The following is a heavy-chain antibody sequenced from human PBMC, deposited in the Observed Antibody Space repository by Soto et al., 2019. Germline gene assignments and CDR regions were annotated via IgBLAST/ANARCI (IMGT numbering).Heavy chain of an antibody. Sequence: LRLSCAVSGFTFSSYGMHWVRQAPGKGLEWVGIISYDGSNKYYADSVKGRFTISRDNSKNTLYLQMNSLRAEDTAVYYCAKDGDSYYDFWSGYSPFDYWGQGTLVTVSS. D-gene: IGHD3-3*01. CDR2: ISYDGSNK. CDR1: GFTFSSYG. V-gene: IGHV3-30*18. CDR3: AKDGDSYYDFWSGYSPFDY. J-gene: IGHJ4*02.